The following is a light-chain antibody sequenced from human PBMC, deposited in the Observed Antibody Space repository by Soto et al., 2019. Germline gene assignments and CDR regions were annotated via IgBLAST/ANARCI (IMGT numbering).Light chain of an antibody. CDR1: SSNIGRNF. Sequence: QSVLTQPPSVSAAPGQKVTISCSGSSSNIGRNFVSWYRQLPGTAPKLLIYDNNKRPSGIPDRFSGSKSGTSATLGITGLQTGDEADYYCGAWDSSLSVVLFGGGTKLTVL. J-gene: IGLJ2*01. CDR2: DNN. V-gene: IGLV1-51*01. CDR3: GAWDSSLSVVL.